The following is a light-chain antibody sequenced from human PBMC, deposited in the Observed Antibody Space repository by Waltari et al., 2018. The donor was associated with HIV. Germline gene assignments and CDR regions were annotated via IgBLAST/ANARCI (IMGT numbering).Light chain of an antibody. J-gene: IGLJ3*02. CDR2: SDN. Sequence: QSLLTQPPSASGTPGQRVTISCSGGTANIGTNTVNWYKQLPGTAPTLLIFSDNRRHSGVSARFSASKSGTSASLAIGGLRSDDEAKFICASWDASLDGWVFGGGTQLTVL. CDR3: ASWDASLDGWV. V-gene: IGLV1-44*01. CDR1: TANIGTNT.